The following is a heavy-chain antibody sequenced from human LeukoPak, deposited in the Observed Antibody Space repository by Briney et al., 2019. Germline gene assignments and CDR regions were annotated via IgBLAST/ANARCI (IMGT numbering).Heavy chain of an antibody. CDR1: GGSNSNYY. V-gene: IGHV4-4*07. CDR3: TIVDMNSRWYYVDY. J-gene: IGHJ4*02. CDR2: IYTSENTGST. D-gene: IGHD6-13*01. Sequence: KPSETLSLTCTVSGGSNSNYYWTWIRQPAGKGLEYIGRIYTSENTGSTNYNPSLKSRVTLSVDRSNNQFSLRLSSVTAADTAVYYCTIVDMNSRWYYVDYWGQGILVTVSS.